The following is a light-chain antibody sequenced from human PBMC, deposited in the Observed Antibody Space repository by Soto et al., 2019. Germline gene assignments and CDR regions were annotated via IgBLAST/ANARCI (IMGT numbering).Light chain of an antibody. Sequence: QSALTQPASVSGSPGQSITISCTGTSSDVGGYNLVSWYQQHPGKAPKLMIYEVSKRPSGVSNRFSGSKSGNTASLTISGLQAEDEADYYCCSYAGSSTFLYVFGTGTQLTVL. J-gene: IGLJ1*01. CDR2: EVS. CDR3: CSYAGSSTFLYV. CDR1: SSDVGGYNL. V-gene: IGLV2-23*02.